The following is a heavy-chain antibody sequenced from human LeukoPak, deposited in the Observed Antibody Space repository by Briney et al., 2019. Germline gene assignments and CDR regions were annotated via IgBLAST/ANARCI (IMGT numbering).Heavy chain of an antibody. CDR3: ARDKGSGLDYYYYGMDV. CDR1: GGSVSSGSYY. Sequence: SETLSLTCTVSGGSVSSGSYYWSWIRQPPGKGLEWIGYIYYSGSTNYNPSLKSRVTISVDTSKNQFSLKLSSVTAADTAVYYCARDKGSGLDYYYYGMDVWGKGTRSPSPQ. V-gene: IGHV4-61*01. CDR2: IYYSGST. D-gene: IGHD3-10*01. J-gene: IGHJ6*04.